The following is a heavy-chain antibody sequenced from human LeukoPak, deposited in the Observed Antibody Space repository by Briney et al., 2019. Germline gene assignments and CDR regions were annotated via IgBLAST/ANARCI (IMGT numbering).Heavy chain of an antibody. CDR1: GFTFSSFS. CDR3: AEANWISNADAVF. J-gene: IGHJ4*02. V-gene: IGHV3-23*01. CDR2: MSGSGDKI. Sequence: PGGSLRLSCAASGFTFSSFSMSWVRQAAGKGLEWVSGMSGSGDKIDYADSVKGRFTISRDNSKSTLYLQMNSLRAEDTAVYYCAEANWISNADAVFWGQGALVTVSS. D-gene: IGHD1-1*01.